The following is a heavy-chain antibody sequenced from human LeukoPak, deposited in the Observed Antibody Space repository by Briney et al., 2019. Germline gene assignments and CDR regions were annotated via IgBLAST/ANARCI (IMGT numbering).Heavy chain of an antibody. CDR2: INPSGGST. D-gene: IGHD3-10*01. CDR1: GYTFTSYY. J-gene: IGHJ5*02. CDR3: ALFDYYGSGSYYNRNWFDP. V-gene: IGHV1-46*04. Sequence: ASVKLSCKASGYTFTSYYMHWVRQAPGQGLEWMGIINPSGGSTSYAQKLQGRVTMTRDTSTSTVYMELSSLRSEDTAVYYCALFDYYGSGSYYNRNWFDPWGQGTLVTVSS.